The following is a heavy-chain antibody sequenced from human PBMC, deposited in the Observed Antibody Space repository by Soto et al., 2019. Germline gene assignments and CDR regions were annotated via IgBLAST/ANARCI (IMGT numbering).Heavy chain of an antibody. Sequence: GASVKVSCKASGYTFTSYDINWVRQATGQGLEWVGWMNPNSGNTGYAQKFQGRVTMTRNTSISTAYMELSSLRSEDTAVYYCARGQYSSSWSDYYYYMDVWGKGTTVTVSS. J-gene: IGHJ6*03. CDR1: GYTFTSYD. D-gene: IGHD6-13*01. CDR3: ARGQYSSSWSDYYYYMDV. CDR2: MNPNSGNT. V-gene: IGHV1-8*01.